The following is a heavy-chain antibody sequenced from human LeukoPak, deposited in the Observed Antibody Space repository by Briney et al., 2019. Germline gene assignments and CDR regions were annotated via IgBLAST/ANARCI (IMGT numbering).Heavy chain of an antibody. CDR1: GCTFTSYG. CDR3: ARFGSSPYDFWSGYLGY. D-gene: IGHD3-3*01. J-gene: IGHJ4*02. V-gene: IGHV1-18*01. Sequence: GASVKVSCKASGCTFTSYGISWVRQAPGQGLEWMGWISAYNGNTNYAQKLQGRVTMTTDTSTSTAYMELRSLRSDDTAVYYCARFGSSPYDFWSGYLGYWGQGTLVTVSS. CDR2: ISAYNGNT.